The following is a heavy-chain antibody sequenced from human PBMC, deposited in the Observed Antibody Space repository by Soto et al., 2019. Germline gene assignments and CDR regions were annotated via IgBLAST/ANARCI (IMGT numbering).Heavy chain of an antibody. CDR1: GYTFTDYY. Sequence: ASVKVSCKASGYTFTDYYVHWVRQAPGQGLEWMGWINPNSGGTKYAQKFQGRVTIIRDKSISTAYMELSRLRSDDTAVYYCAGRKGIYYDVSGYQYYFDYWGQGTLVTVSS. J-gene: IGHJ4*02. D-gene: IGHD3-22*01. CDR2: INPNSGGT. CDR3: AGRKGIYYDVSGYQYYFDY. V-gene: IGHV1-2*02.